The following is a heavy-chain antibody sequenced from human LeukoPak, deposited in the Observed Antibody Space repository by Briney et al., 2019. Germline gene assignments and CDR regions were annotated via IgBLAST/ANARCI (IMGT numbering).Heavy chain of an antibody. Sequence: SETLSLTCTVSGGSISSGSYYWSWIRQPAGKGLEWIASISHHGSTNYSPSLKSRVTISLDTSKNQFSLTLTSVTAADTAVYYCARDSRTLCVGSTCSGGGTFDSWGQGTLVTVSS. D-gene: IGHD2-15*01. CDR1: GGSISSGSYY. CDR3: ARDSRTLCVGSTCSGGGTFDS. J-gene: IGHJ4*02. CDR2: ISHHGST. V-gene: IGHV4-61*10.